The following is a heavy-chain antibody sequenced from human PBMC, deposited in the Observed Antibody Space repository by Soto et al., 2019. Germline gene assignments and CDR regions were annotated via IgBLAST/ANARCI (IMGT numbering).Heavy chain of an antibody. CDR3: TTGDDFWSGYYRGY. D-gene: IGHD3-3*01. Sequence: EVQLVESGGGLVKPGGSLRLSCAASGFTFSNAWMNWVRQAPGKGLEWVGRIKSKTDGGTTDYAAPVKGRFTISRDDSKNTLYLQMNSLKTEDTAVYFCTTGDDFWSGYYRGYSGQGTLVTVSS. CDR2: IKSKTDGGTT. J-gene: IGHJ4*02. CDR1: GFTFSNAW. V-gene: IGHV3-15*07.